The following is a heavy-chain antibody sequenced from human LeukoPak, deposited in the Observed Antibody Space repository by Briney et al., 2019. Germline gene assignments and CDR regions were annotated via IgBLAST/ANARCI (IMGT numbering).Heavy chain of an antibody. V-gene: IGHV4-39*01. Sequence: PSETLSLTCSVSGDSISRGSYYWGWIRQPPGKGLEWIGSIYYSGSTYYNPSLKSRVTISVDTSKNQFSLKLSSVTAADTALYYCARHGAGEGWCCSDWGQGTLVTVSS. CDR1: GDSISRGSYY. CDR3: ARHGAGEGWCCSD. J-gene: IGHJ4*02. D-gene: IGHD6-19*01. CDR2: IYYSGST.